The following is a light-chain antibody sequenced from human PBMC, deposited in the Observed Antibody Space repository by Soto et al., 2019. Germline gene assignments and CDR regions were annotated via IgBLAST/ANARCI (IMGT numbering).Light chain of an antibody. Sequence: EIVLTQSPGTLSLSPGERATLSCRASQSVSSAYLAWYQQKPGQAPRLLIYGAFSRATGIPDRFSGYGSGTDFTLTITRLEPEDSAVYYCQQYGSSFTFGQGTKLQIK. V-gene: IGKV3-20*01. CDR3: QQYGSSFT. CDR2: GAF. J-gene: IGKJ2*01. CDR1: QSVSSAY.